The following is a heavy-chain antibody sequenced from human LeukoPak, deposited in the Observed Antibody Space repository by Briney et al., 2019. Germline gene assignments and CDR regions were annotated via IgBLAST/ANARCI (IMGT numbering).Heavy chain of an antibody. Sequence: ASVEVSCKASGYTFTSYGISWVRQALGQGVEWMGWISAYNGNTNYAQKLQGRVTMTTDTSTSTAYMELRSLRSDYTAVYYRARGIYSSSSDFDYWGQGTLVTVSS. CDR2: ISAYNGNT. V-gene: IGHV1-18*01. CDR3: ARGIYSSSSDFDY. D-gene: IGHD6-6*01. CDR1: GYTFTSYG. J-gene: IGHJ4*02.